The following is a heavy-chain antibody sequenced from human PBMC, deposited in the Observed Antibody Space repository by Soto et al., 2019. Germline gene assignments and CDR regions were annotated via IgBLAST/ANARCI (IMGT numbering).Heavy chain of an antibody. D-gene: IGHD1-26*01. CDR2: ISGSGGST. Sequence: EVQLLESGGGLVQPGGSLRLSCAASGFTFSTYAMSWVRQAPGKGLEWVSAISGSGGSTYYTDSVKGRFTISRDNSKNTLYLQMDSLRAEDTAVYYCAVRKSGSYFAYWGQGTLVTVS. J-gene: IGHJ4*02. CDR3: AVRKSGSYFAY. CDR1: GFTFSTYA. V-gene: IGHV3-23*01.